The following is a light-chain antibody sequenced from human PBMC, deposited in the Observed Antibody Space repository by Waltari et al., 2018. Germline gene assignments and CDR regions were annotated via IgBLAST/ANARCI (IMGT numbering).Light chain of an antibody. V-gene: IGLV8-61*01. CDR1: SGSVSARYY. CDR2: STN. Sequence: QTVVTQEPSFPVSPGGTVTLTCGLSSGSVSARYYPSWYQQTPGQAPRTLIYSTNTRSSGVPDRFSGSILGNKAALTITGAQADDESDYYCVLYMASGIRVFGTGTKVTVL. CDR3: VLYMASGIRV. J-gene: IGLJ1*01.